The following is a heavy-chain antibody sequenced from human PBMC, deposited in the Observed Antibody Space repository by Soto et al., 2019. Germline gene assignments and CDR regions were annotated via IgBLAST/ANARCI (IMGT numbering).Heavy chain of an antibody. CDR2: ITGSGVYT. Sequence: EVQMLESGGGLVQPGGSLRLSCAASGFTFSSYALTWVRQAPGKGLEWVSSITGSGVYTRYTDSVKGRFTITRDNAKNTIFLQMKSLRADDTAIYYCGKDPNGDYFGAFDFWGQGTMVTVSS. CDR3: GKDPNGDYFGAFDF. D-gene: IGHD4-17*01. V-gene: IGHV3-23*01. J-gene: IGHJ3*01. CDR1: GFTFSSYA.